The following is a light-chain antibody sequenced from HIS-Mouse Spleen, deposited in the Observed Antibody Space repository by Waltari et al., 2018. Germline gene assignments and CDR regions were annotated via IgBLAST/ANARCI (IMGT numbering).Light chain of an antibody. CDR2: DVS. Sequence: QSALTQPASVSGSPGQSITISCTGTSSDVGGYNYVSWYQQHPGKAPKLMIYDVSNRPSGVSTRFSGSKSGNTASLTISGLQAEDEADCYCSSYTSSSTEVFGGGTKLTVL. CDR3: SSYTSSSTEV. V-gene: IGLV2-14*03. CDR1: SSDVGGYNY. J-gene: IGLJ2*01.